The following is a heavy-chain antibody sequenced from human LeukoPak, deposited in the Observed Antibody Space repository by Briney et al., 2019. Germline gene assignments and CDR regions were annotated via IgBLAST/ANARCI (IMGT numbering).Heavy chain of an antibody. CDR1: GYTFTSYG. D-gene: IGHD2-2*01. Sequence: ASVKVSCKASGYTFTSYGISWVRQAPGQGLEWMGWISAYNGNTNYAQKLQGRVTMTTDTSTSTAYMELRSLRSDDTAVYYCARSGVPYPRTTYQIDYYYYMDVWGKGTTVTVSS. CDR2: ISAYNGNT. CDR3: ARSGVPYPRTTYQIDYYYYMDV. J-gene: IGHJ6*03. V-gene: IGHV1-18*01.